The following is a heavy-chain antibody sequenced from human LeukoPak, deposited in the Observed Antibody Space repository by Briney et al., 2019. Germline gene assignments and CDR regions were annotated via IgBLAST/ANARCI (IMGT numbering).Heavy chain of an antibody. CDR1: GFTFSNYG. Sequence: PGGSLRLSCAASGFTFSNYGLSWVRQAPGKGLEWVSGITGSGGSTYYADSVKGRFTISRDNSKNTLYLQMNSLRAEDTAVYYCAKGAWIQLWLVEYYYYMDVWGKGTTVTVSS. J-gene: IGHJ6*03. CDR3: AKGAWIQLWLVEYYYYMDV. CDR2: ITGSGGST. V-gene: IGHV3-23*01. D-gene: IGHD5-18*01.